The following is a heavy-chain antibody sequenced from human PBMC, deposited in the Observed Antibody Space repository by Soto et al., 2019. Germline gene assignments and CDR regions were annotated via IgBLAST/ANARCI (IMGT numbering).Heavy chain of an antibody. CDR1: GGTFSNFA. V-gene: IGHV1-69*06. Sequence: QVQLVQSGAEVKKPGSSVKVSCKASGGTFSNFAVSWVRQAPGQGLEWMGGIIAIFGAAHYPQQFQGRVTITTDKSTATADMELSSLRPEDTAVYYCARGGYSSGWDNWGQGTLITVSS. CDR2: IIAIFGAA. J-gene: IGHJ4*02. CDR3: ARGGYSSGWDN. D-gene: IGHD6-19*01.